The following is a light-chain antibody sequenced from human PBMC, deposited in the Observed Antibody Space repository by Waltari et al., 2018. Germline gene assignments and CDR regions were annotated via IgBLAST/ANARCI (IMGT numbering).Light chain of an antibody. V-gene: IGLV2-14*01. J-gene: IGLJ1*01. CDR3: SSYTTSSAPGV. CDR1: DSDVGAYDF. Sequence: QSALNQPASVSGSPGQSITISCSGTDSDVGAYDFVSWYQQHPGKAPHLIIYEVSNRPSGISNRFSASKSGNTASLTISGLQAEDEADYYCSSYTTSSAPGVFGTGTRVTVL. CDR2: EVS.